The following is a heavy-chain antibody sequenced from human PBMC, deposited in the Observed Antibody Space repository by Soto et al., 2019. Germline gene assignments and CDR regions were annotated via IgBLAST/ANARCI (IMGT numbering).Heavy chain of an antibody. CDR2: ISYDGSNK. CDR3: ARASATDYFDF. J-gene: IGHJ4*02. CDR1: GFTLSSYT. Sequence: QVQLVESGGGVVQPGRSLRLSCAASGFTLSSYTMHWVRQAPGKGLEWVAVISYDGSNKYYADSVKGRFTISRDNSKNTLYLQMNSLRAEDTAVFYCARASATDYFDFWGQGTLVTVSS. V-gene: IGHV3-30-3*01.